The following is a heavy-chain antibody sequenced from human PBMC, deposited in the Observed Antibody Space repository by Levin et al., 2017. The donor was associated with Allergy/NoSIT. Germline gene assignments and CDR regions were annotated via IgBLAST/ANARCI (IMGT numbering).Heavy chain of an antibody. CDR1: GFTFSSYS. Sequence: GESLKISCAASGFTFSSYSMNWVRQAPGKGLEWVSYISSSSSTIYYADSVKGRFTISRDNAKNSLYLQMNSLRDEDTAVYYCARDRYSSGWYHYFDYWGQGTLVTVSS. D-gene: IGHD6-19*01. J-gene: IGHJ4*02. V-gene: IGHV3-48*02. CDR3: ARDRYSSGWYHYFDY. CDR2: ISSSSSTI.